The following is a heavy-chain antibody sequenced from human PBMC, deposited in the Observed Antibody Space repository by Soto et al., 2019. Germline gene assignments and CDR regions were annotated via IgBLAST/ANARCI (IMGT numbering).Heavy chain of an antibody. D-gene: IGHD2-15*01. Sequence: EVQLLESGGGLVQPGESLRLSCAASGFTFSSYAMSWVRQAPGKGLEWVSAISGSGGSTYYADSVKGRFTISRDNSKNTLYLQMNSLRAEDTAVYYCAKELGKGYCSGGSCYSDAFDIWGQGTMVTVSS. J-gene: IGHJ3*02. CDR1: GFTFSSYA. CDR3: AKELGKGYCSGGSCYSDAFDI. CDR2: ISGSGGST. V-gene: IGHV3-23*01.